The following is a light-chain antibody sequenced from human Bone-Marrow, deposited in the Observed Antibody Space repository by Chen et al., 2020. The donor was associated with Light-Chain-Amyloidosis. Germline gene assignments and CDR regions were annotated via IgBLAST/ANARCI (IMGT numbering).Light chain of an antibody. J-gene: IGLJ1*01. CDR3: HVWERGSDDYV. Sequence: SYVLTPPPSESGAPGKTASLNCGGDNIGTKAVHWYQQKPGQAPLLVVFDDNARPSQIPDRFSGSNSGNTATLTIRGVEAGDEADYYCHVWERGSDDYVFGAGTKVTV. CDR2: DDN. V-gene: IGLV3-21*03. CDR1: NIGTKA.